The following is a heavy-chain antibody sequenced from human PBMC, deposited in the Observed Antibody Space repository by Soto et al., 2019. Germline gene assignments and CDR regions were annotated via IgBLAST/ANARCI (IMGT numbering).Heavy chain of an antibody. CDR1: GFIFINAW. CDR3: TTDPFYDYVWGSLGP. J-gene: IGHJ5*02. CDR2: IKSKTDGGTT. V-gene: IGHV3-15*01. Sequence: PGGSLRLSCAASGFIFINAWINFFRHSPFKWLEWVVRIKSKTDGGTTDYAAPVKGRFIISRDDSKNTLYVQMNSLKTEDTGVYYCTTDPFYDYVWGSLGPWGQGTLVTVSS. D-gene: IGHD3-16*01.